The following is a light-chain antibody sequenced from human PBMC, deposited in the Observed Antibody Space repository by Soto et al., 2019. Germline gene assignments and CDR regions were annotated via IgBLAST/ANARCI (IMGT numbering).Light chain of an antibody. CDR1: QSVSIK. CDR2: YTS. V-gene: IGKV3D-11*03. Sequence: EVVLTQSPATLSVSPGERATLSCRASQSVSIKLAWYQQKPGQAPRLLIYYTSNRATGIPARFSGSGSGTDFTLTISRLEPEDFAVYYCQQSYSSPRTFGHGTKVDIK. J-gene: IGKJ1*01. CDR3: QQSYSSPRT.